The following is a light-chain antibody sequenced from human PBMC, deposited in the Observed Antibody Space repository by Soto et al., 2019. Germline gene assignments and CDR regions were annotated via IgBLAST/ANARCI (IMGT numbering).Light chain of an antibody. Sequence: QSALTQPRSVSGSPGQSVTISCTGTSNDIGAFNYVSWYQQHPGKAPKLMIYDVTARPSGVPDRFSGSKSGTTASLTISGLQGEDEADYYCAAWDGSLNGWVFGGGTKLTVL. J-gene: IGLJ3*02. CDR1: SNDIGAFNY. CDR3: AAWDGSLNGWV. V-gene: IGLV2-11*01. CDR2: DVT.